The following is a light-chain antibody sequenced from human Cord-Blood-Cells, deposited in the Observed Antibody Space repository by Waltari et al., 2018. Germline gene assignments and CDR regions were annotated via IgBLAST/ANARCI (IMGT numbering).Light chain of an antibody. J-gene: IGKJ1*01. CDR2: GAS. CDR1: QSVSSSY. Sequence: EIVLPHSTGTLSFSPGERATLSCRASQSVSSSYLACYQQKPGLAPRLLIYGASSRATGIPDRFIGSGSGTDFTLTIIRLQPEDFAVYYCQQYGNSPPWTFGQGTKVEIK. CDR3: QQYGNSPPWT. V-gene: IGKV3-20*01.